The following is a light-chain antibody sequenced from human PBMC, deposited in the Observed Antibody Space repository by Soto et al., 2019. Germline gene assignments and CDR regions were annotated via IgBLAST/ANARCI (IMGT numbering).Light chain of an antibody. CDR2: DAS. CDR3: QQYNGYSSWT. J-gene: IGKJ1*01. CDR1: QSISRW. V-gene: IGKV1-5*01. Sequence: DIQMTQSPSTLSASVGDRVTITCRASQSISRWLAWYQHKPGKAPKVLIFDASILASGVPSRFSGSGSGTEFTLTISSLQPDDFATYYCQQYNGYSSWTFGQGTKVEIK.